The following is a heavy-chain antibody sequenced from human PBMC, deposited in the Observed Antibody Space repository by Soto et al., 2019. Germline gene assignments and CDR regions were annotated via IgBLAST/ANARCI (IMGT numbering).Heavy chain of an antibody. CDR1: GFTFSSYA. D-gene: IGHD1-1*01. Sequence: LSLTCAASGFTFSSYAMSWVRQAPGKGLEWVSAISGSGGSTYYADSVKGRFTISRDNSKNTLYLQMNSLRAEDTAVYYCAKCGNDYYYYYMDVWGKGTTVTVSS. J-gene: IGHJ6*03. CDR3: AKCGNDYYYYYMDV. V-gene: IGHV3-23*01. CDR2: ISGSGGST.